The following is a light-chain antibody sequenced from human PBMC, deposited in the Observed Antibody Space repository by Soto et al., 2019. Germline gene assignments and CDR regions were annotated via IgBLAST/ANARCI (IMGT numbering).Light chain of an antibody. Sequence: QSALTQPGSVSGSPGQSITISCTGIGNDIGAYNYVSWYQQPPGQAPKLLIHGVTRRPSGDSSRFSASNSAYTSSLTISRLQVKDEAHYYCSSFTTSYFYVFGPRTKVT. V-gene: IGLV2-14*01. CDR1: GNDIGAYNY. CDR2: GVT. J-gene: IGLJ1*01. CDR3: SSFTTSYFYV.